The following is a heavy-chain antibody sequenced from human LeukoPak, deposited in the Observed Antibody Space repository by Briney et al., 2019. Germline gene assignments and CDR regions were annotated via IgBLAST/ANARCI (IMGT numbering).Heavy chain of an antibody. V-gene: IGHV4-34*01. Sequence: SETLSLTCTVSGGSISGYYWSWIRQPPGKGLEWIGEINHSGSTNYNPSLKSRVTISVDTSKNQFSLKLSSVTAADTAVYYCARERIVATAMIDAFDIWGQGTMVTVSS. CDR3: ARERIVATAMIDAFDI. CDR2: INHSGST. J-gene: IGHJ3*02. D-gene: IGHD5-18*01. CDR1: GGSISGYY.